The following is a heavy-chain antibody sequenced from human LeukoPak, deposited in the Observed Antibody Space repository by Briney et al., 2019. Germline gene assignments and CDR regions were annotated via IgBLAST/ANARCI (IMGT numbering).Heavy chain of an antibody. Sequence: SVKVSCKASGGTLSSYAISWVRQAPGQGLEWMGGTIPIFGTANYAQKFQGRVTITTDESTSTVYMELSSLRSEDTAVYYCARSSIAARPFDYWGQGTLVTVSS. J-gene: IGHJ4*02. V-gene: IGHV1-69*05. CDR1: GGTLSSYA. CDR3: ARSSIAARPFDY. D-gene: IGHD6-6*01. CDR2: TIPIFGTA.